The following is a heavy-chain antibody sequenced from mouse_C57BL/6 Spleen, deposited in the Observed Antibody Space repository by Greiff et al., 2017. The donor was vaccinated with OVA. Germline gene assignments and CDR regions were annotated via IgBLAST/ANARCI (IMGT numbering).Heavy chain of an antibody. J-gene: IGHJ3*01. V-gene: IGHV1-55*01. Sequence: VQLQQPGAELVKPGASVKMSCKASGYTFTSYWITWVKQRPGQGLEWIGDIYPGSGSTNYNEKFKSKATLTLDTSSSTAYMQLSSLTSEDSAVYYCARAPYEIGRAWFSYWGPGTLVTVSA. CDR3: ARAPYEIGRAWFSY. CDR1: GYTFTSYW. D-gene: IGHD2-3*01. CDR2: IYPGSGST.